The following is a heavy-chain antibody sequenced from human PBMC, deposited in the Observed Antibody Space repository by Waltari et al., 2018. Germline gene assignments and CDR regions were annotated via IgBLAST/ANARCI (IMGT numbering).Heavy chain of an antibody. Sequence: QVQLVESGGGVVRPWMSRRPPCAASGLGLGTVGMHWVRQAPGKGLEWVALIFFGGGDSFYADSVRGRFTISRDNSKNTLYLDINSLRLDDTAIYYCAKDAFGNTYLDHWGQGTLVTVSS. V-gene: IGHV3-30*19. J-gene: IGHJ4*02. CDR1: GLGLGTVG. CDR2: IFFGGGDS. CDR3: AKDAFGNTYLDH. D-gene: IGHD3-10*01.